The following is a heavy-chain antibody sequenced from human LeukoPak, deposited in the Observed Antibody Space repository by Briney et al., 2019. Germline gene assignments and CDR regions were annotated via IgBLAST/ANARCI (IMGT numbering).Heavy chain of an antibody. CDR2: IDSDGSST. CDR3: AKGGRGLMDY. D-gene: IGHD3-16*01. Sequence: GGSLRLSCAASGFTFSSYWMHWVRQAPGKGLVWVSRIDSDGSSTTYADSVKGRFTFSRDNAKNTLYLQLNSLRAEDTAVYYCAKGGRGLMDYWGQGTLVIVSS. V-gene: IGHV3-74*01. CDR1: GFTFSSYW. J-gene: IGHJ4*02.